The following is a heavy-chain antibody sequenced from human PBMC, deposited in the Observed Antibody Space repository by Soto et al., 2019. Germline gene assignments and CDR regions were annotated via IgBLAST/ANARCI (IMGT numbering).Heavy chain of an antibody. Sequence: SVKVSCKASGGTFSSYTISWVRQAPGQGLEWMGRIIPILGIANYAQKFQGRVTITADKSTSTAYMELSSLRSEDTAVYYCARLGYCSGGSCVKGAFDIWGQGTMVTVSS. D-gene: IGHD2-15*01. V-gene: IGHV1-69*02. CDR1: GGTFSSYT. CDR3: ARLGYCSGGSCVKGAFDI. J-gene: IGHJ3*02. CDR2: IIPILGIA.